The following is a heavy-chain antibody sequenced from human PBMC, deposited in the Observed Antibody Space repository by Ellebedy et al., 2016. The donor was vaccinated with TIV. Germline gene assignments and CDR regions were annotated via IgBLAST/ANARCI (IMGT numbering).Heavy chain of an antibody. CDR3: EKDPRTLGVDGGG. CDR1: GVSISSSS. CDR2: ISYDGSNK. V-gene: IGHV3-30*18. Sequence: LSLTXTVSGVSISSSSYYWGCLRPAPGKGLEWVAVISYDGSNKYYADSVKGRFTISRDNSKNTLYLQMNSLRAEDTAVYYWEKDPRTLGVDGGGWGQGTLVTVSS. D-gene: IGHD3-3*01. J-gene: IGHJ4*02.